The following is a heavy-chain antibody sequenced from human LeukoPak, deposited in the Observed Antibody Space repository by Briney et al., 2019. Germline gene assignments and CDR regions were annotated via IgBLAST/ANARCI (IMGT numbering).Heavy chain of an antibody. CDR2: ISAYNGNT. CDR3: ARDWGYYGSGSSPHFDY. D-gene: IGHD3-10*01. CDR1: GYTFTSYG. Sequence: ASVKVSCKASGYTFTSYGISWVRQAPGQGLEWMGWISAYNGNTNYAQTLQGRVTMTTDTSTSTAYMELRSLRSDDTAVYYCARDWGYYGSGSSPHFDYWGQGTLVTVSS. V-gene: IGHV1-18*01. J-gene: IGHJ4*02.